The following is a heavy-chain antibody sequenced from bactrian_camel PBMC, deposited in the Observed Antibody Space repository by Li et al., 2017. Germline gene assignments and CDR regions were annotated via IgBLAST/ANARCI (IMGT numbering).Heavy chain of an antibody. J-gene: IGHJ4*01. CDR2: FDTDGTI. D-gene: IGHD3*01. Sequence: HVQLVESGGGSVQAGGSLRLSCAPSGYYYVSPCMGWFRQAPGKEREGVAAFDTDGTIIYADAVKGRFTISQGNATNTVDLHMNGLKPEDTAMYYCAAGRGRSDCSRLKGVGYWGQGTQVTVS. V-gene: IGHV3S53*01. CDR1: GYYYVSPC. CDR3: AAGRGRSDCSRLKGVGY.